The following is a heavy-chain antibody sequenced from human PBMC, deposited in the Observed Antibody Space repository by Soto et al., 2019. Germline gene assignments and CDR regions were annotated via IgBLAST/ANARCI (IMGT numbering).Heavy chain of an antibody. D-gene: IGHD4-17*01. J-gene: IGHJ4*02. Sequence: SETLSLTCTVSGGSISSGGYYWSWIRQHPGKGLEWIGYIYYSGGTYYNPSLKSRVTISVDTSKNQFSLKLSSVTAADTAVYYGSRGGTVTSFDYWGQGTLVNVSS. CDR2: IYYSGGT. CDR1: GGSISSGGYY. CDR3: SRGGTVTSFDY. V-gene: IGHV4-31*03.